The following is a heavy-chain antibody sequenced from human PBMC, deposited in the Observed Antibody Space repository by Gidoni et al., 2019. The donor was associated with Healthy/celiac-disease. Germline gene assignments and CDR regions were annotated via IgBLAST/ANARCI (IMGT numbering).Heavy chain of an antibody. V-gene: IGHV3-11*06. CDR2: ISSSSSYT. CDR3: ARVRYSSSWIDY. CDR1: GFTFSYYY. Sequence: QVQLVESGGGLVKPGGSLRLSCAASGFTFSYYYMSWIRQAPGKGLEWVSYISSSSSYTNYADSVKGRFTISRDNAKNSLYLQMNSLRAEDTAVYYCARVRYSSSWIDYWGQGTLVTVSS. J-gene: IGHJ4*02. D-gene: IGHD6-13*01.